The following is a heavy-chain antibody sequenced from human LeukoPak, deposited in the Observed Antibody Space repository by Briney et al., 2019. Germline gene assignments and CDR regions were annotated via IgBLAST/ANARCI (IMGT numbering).Heavy chain of an antibody. CDR3: ARQPPYSSTFDI. J-gene: IGHJ3*02. D-gene: IGHD2-21*01. CDR2: MSHSESP. Sequence: KPLETLSLTCTVSGASINRSSYSWAWIRQPPGKGLEWIGSMSHSESPYYNPSLRSRVTISVDTSKNQLSLRLTSVTAADRAVYYCARQPPYSSTFDIWGQGTMVTVSS. V-gene: IGHV4-39*01. CDR1: GASINRSSYS.